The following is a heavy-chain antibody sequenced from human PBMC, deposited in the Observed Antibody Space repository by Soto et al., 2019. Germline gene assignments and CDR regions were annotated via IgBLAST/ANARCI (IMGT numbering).Heavy chain of an antibody. CDR1: GFTFSSYA. CDR2: ISYDGSNK. J-gene: IGHJ5*02. Sequence: QVQLVESGGGVVQPGRSLRLSCAASGFTFSSYAMHWVRQAPGKGLEWVAVISYDGSNKYYADSVKCRFTISRDNSKNTLYLQMNSRRAEDTAVYYCAGQTYYDILTGYYEVNWFDPWGQGTLVTVAS. CDR3: AGQTYYDILTGYYEVNWFDP. V-gene: IGHV3-30-3*01. D-gene: IGHD3-9*01.